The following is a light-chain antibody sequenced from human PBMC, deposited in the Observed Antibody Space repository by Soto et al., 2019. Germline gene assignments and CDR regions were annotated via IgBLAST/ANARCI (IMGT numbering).Light chain of an antibody. V-gene: IGLV1-40*01. J-gene: IGLJ1*01. CDR3: QTCDSSLSGCF. CDR2: VNS. Sequence: QSVLTQPPSVSGAPGQRVTISCTGSSSNIGAGYDVNWYQQLPRRAPKLLIYVNSNRPSGVPDRFSGSKSDTSASLAITGLQAEDEADYYCQTCDSSLSGCFFGTGTKVTVL. CDR1: SSNIGAGYD.